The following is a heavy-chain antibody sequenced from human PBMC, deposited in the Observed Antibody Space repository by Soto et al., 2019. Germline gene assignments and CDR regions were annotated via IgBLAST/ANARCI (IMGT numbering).Heavy chain of an antibody. CDR2: ISGSGGST. CDR3: ARDYYDSSGSYFMGVFDY. J-gene: IGHJ4*02. Sequence: GGSLRLSCAASGFTFSSYAMSWVRQAPGKGLEWVSAISGSGGSTYYADSVKGRFTISRDNSKNTLYLQMNSLRAEDTAVFYCARDYYDSSGSYFMGVFDYWGQGTLVTVSS. V-gene: IGHV3-23*01. CDR1: GFTFSSYA. D-gene: IGHD3-22*01.